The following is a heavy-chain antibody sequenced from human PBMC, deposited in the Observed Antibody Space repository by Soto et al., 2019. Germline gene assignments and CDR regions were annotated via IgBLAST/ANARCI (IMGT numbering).Heavy chain of an antibody. CDR2: ISSSSSTI. D-gene: IGHD2-21*01. V-gene: IGHV3-48*01. Sequence: GGSLRLSCAASGFTFSSYSMNWVRQAPGKGLEWVSYISSSSSTIYYADSVKGRFTISRDNSKNTLYLQVNNLRPEDTAVYYCAKEYCGGHCSSDYFDYWGQGTLVTVSS. CDR3: AKEYCGGHCSSDYFDY. CDR1: GFTFSSYS. J-gene: IGHJ4*02.